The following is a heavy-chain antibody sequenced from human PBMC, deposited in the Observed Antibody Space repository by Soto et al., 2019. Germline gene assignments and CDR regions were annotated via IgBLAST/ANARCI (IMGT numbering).Heavy chain of an antibody. CDR1: GYTFTSYG. J-gene: IGHJ5*02. CDR3: ARDLSSGSSSAHNWFDP. CDR2: ISAYNGNT. V-gene: IGHV1-18*04. D-gene: IGHD6-6*01. Sequence: SVKVSCKASGYTFTSYGISWVRQAPGQGLEWMGWISAYNGNTNYAQKLQGRVTMTTDTSTSTAYMELRSLRSDDTAVYYCARDLSSGSSSAHNWFDPWGQGTLVTVSS.